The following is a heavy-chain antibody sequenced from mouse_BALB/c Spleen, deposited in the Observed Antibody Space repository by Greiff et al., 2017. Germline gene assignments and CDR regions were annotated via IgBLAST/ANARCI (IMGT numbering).Heavy chain of an antibody. J-gene: IGHJ3*01. V-gene: IGHV5-17*02. CDR2: ISSGSSTI. D-gene: IGHD1-2*01. CDR1: GFTFSSFG. Sequence: EVMLVESGGGLVQPGGSRKLSCAASGFTFSSFGMHWVRQAPEKGLEWVAYISSGSSTIYYADTVKGRFTISRDNPKNTLFLQMTSLRSEDTAMYYCAREERVYGYVFAYWGEGTLVTVSA. CDR3: AREERVYGYVFAY.